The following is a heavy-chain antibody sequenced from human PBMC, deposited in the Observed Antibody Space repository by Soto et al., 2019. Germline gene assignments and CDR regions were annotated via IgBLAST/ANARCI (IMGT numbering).Heavy chain of an antibody. Sequence: EVQLVESGGGLVKPGGSLRLSCAASGFTFSNAWMNWVRQAPGKGLEWVGRIKSKTDGGTTDYAAPVKGRFTISRDDSKNTLYLQMNSLKTEDTAVYYCTTAPYRAVAGTGHSAIPFYGMDVWGQGTTVTVSS. D-gene: IGHD6-19*01. V-gene: IGHV3-15*07. CDR1: GFTFSNAW. CDR2: IKSKTDGGTT. J-gene: IGHJ6*02. CDR3: TTAPYRAVAGTGHSAIPFYGMDV.